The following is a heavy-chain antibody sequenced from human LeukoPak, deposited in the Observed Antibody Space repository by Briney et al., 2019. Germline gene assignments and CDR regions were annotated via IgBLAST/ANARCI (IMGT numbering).Heavy chain of an antibody. V-gene: IGHV1-8*01. J-gene: IGHJ3*02. D-gene: IGHD6-19*01. CDR1: GYTFTSYD. Sequence: ASVKVSCKASGYTFTSYDISWVRQATGQGLEWMGWMNPNSGNAGYAQRFQGRVTMTRNNSISTAYMELASLRSEDTAVYYCGRGYSSGWYGGVRAFDIWGQGTMVTVSS. CDR3: GRGYSSGWYGGVRAFDI. CDR2: MNPNSGNA.